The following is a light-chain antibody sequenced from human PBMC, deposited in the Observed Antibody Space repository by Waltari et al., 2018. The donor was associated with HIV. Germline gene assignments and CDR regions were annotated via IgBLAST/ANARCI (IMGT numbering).Light chain of an antibody. CDR2: DVN. Sequence: QSALTPPRSMSGSPGQSVTISCTGTSIDVACYNYVSWYQQHPGKAPKLMIFDVNKRPSGVPDRFSGSKSGNTASLTISGLQAEDEADYYCCSYADNYTWVFGGGTKLTVL. V-gene: IGLV2-11*01. CDR3: CSYADNYTWV. J-gene: IGLJ3*02. CDR1: SIDVACYNY.